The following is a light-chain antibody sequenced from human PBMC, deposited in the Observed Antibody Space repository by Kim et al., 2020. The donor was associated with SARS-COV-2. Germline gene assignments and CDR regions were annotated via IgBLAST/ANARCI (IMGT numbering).Light chain of an antibody. J-gene: IGKJ1*01. CDR1: QGISSY. CDR3: QQYYSYPRT. V-gene: IGKV1-8*01. CDR2: AAS. Sequence: ASTGDRVTITCRASQGISSYLAWYQQKPGQAPKLLIYAASTLQSGVPSRFSGSGSGTDFTLTISCLQSEDFATYYCQQYYSYPRTFGQGTKVDIK.